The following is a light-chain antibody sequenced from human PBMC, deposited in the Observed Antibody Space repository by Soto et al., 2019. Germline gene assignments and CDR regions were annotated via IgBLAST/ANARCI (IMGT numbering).Light chain of an antibody. Sequence: EIVMTQSPATLSVSPGERATLSCRASQSVDSKLAWYQQKPGQAPRLLIYDASTRATGFPARFSGSGSGTEFTLTISSLQSEDFAVYYCQEYNNWHPVTFGGGTKVEIK. CDR3: QEYNNWHPVT. CDR2: DAS. V-gene: IGKV3-15*01. CDR1: QSVDSK. J-gene: IGKJ4*01.